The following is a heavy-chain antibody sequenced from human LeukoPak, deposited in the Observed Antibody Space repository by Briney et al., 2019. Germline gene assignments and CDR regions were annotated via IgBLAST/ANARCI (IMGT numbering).Heavy chain of an antibody. J-gene: IGHJ4*02. CDR1: GFTFRNYR. CDR3: ARDYDSSGYCYPVYEY. Sequence: GGSLRLSCAASGFTFRNYRMNWVRQAPGKGLEWVSSISTSNTYIFYADSVKGRFTISRDNAKNSLYLQMNSLRAEDTAVYYCARDYDSSGYCYPVYEYWGQGTLVTVSS. CDR2: ISTSNTYI. V-gene: IGHV3-21*01. D-gene: IGHD3-22*01.